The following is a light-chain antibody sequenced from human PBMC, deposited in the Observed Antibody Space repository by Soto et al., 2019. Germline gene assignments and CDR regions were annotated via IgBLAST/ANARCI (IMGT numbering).Light chain of an antibody. Sequence: EIVMTQSPATLSVSPGGRATLSCRASQSVSSNLAWYQQKPGQAPRLLFYDASTRATGIPARFSGSGSGTDFTLTISRLEPEDFAVYYCQQYGSSPWTFGQGTKVDIK. CDR3: QQYGSSPWT. CDR2: DAS. CDR1: QSVSSN. J-gene: IGKJ1*01. V-gene: IGKV3-15*01.